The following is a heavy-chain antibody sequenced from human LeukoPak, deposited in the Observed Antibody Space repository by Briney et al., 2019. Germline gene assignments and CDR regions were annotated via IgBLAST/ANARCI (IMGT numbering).Heavy chain of an antibody. V-gene: IGHV3-74*01. CDR2: INEDGSTT. D-gene: IGHD1-26*01. J-gene: IGHJ4*02. CDR3: VRDLGGRSGH. CDR1: VFTFSSDR. Sequence: GGSLRLSCAASVFTFSSDRMRWVRQAPWKGLVWVSRINEDGSTTNYADSVKGRSTIFRDNAKNTLYLQMNSLRAEDTAVYYCVRDLGGRSGHWGQGTLVTVSS.